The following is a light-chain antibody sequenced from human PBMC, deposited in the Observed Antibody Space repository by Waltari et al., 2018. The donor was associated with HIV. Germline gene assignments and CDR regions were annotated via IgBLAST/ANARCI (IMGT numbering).Light chain of an antibody. CDR2: EVS. V-gene: IGLV2-14*01. Sequence: QSALTQPASVSGSPGPSITISCTGTSSDVGGYNYVSWYPQHPGKAPKLMIYEVSNRPSGVSNRFSGSKSGNTASLTISGLQAEDEADYYCSSYTSSSTLVFGGGTKLTVL. CDR3: SSYTSSSTLV. CDR1: SSDVGGYNY. J-gene: IGLJ2*01.